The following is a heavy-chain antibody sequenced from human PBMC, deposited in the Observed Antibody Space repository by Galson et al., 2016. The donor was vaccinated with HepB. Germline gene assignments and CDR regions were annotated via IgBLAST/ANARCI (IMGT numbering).Heavy chain of an antibody. D-gene: IGHD3-10*01. CDR1: GGSINSGDYY. J-gene: IGHJ3*02. CDR2: MYSNGKT. Sequence: TLSLTCTVSGGSINSGDYYWNWIRQHPAKGLEWIGYMYSNGKTYYHPSLETRVSISADTSKNHFSLTLNSVTAAATAVYFCARDFAGSRGSLDALDIWGQGTMVAVSS. CDR3: ARDFAGSRGSLDALDI. V-gene: IGHV4-31*03.